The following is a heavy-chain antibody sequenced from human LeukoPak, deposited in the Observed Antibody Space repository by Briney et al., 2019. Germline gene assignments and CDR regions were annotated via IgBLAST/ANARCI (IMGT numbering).Heavy chain of an antibody. J-gene: IGHJ4*02. Sequence: SETLSLTCTVSGGSISSYYWSWIRQPPGKGLEWIGYIYYSGSTNYNPSLKSRVTISVDTSKNQFSLKLSSVTAADTAVYYCARGPYYYDSSGYYHSLWGQGALVTVSS. CDR2: IYYSGST. D-gene: IGHD3-22*01. V-gene: IGHV4-59*01. CDR1: GGSISSYY. CDR3: ARGPYYYDSSGYYHSL.